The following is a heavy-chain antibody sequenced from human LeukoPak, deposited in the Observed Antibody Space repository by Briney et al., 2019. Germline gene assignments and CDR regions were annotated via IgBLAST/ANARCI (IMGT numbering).Heavy chain of an antibody. CDR2: ISGSGGST. CDR3: AKDRPNYHESNGDYYRRNGDY. V-gene: IGHV3-23*01. D-gene: IGHD3-22*01. Sequence: GGSLRLSCAASGFTFSSYAMSWVRQAPGKGLEWVSAISGSGGSTYYTDPVEGRFTISRDNSKKTLYLQMNSLRAEDTAVYYCAKDRPNYHESNGDYYRRNGDYWGQGTLVTVSS. J-gene: IGHJ4*02. CDR1: GFTFSSYA.